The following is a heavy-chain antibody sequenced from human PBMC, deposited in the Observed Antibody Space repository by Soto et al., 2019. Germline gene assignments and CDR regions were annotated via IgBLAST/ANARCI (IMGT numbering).Heavy chain of an antibody. CDR1: GFTFSSYG. Sequence: QVQLVESGGGVVQPGRSLRLSCAASGFTFSSYGMHWVRQAPGKGLEWVAVIWYDGSNKYYADSVKGRFTISRDNSKNTLYLQMNSLRAEDTAVYYCARESYDYIWGTLGAFDIWCQGTMVTVSS. CDR2: IWYDGSNK. V-gene: IGHV3-33*01. CDR3: ARESYDYIWGTLGAFDI. J-gene: IGHJ3*02. D-gene: IGHD3-16*01.